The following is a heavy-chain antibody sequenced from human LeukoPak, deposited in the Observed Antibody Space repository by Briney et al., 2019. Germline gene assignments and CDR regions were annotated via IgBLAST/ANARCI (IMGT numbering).Heavy chain of an antibody. J-gene: IGHJ4*02. V-gene: IGHV1-69*13. D-gene: IGHD3/OR15-3a*01. CDR3: AWGVVGHNFGQRCDLDY. CDR2: ITPISDTA. Sequence: SVKVSCKASGGTFSSNAISWVRQAPGQGLEWVGGITPISDTANYAQKFQGRVTITADESTSTAYVELSSLRSEDTAVYYCAWGVVGHNFGQRCDLDYWGQGTLVIVSS. CDR1: GGTFSSNA.